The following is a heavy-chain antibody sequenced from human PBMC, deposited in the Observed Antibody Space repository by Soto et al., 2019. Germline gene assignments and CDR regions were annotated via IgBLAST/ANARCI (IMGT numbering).Heavy chain of an antibody. V-gene: IGHV3-21*06. J-gene: IGHJ4*02. CDR2: LSSSSTHI. CDR3: ARDPDAEYSGSYYTPRCLDQ. Sequence: EVQLVESGGGLVKPGGSLRLSCAASGFSFSSYSMNWVRQAPGKGLEWVSSLSSSSTHIDYADSVKGRFTISRDNTKNLLFLQMNSLRAEDTSVYYCARDPDAEYSGSYYTPRCLDQWGQGTLVTVSS. D-gene: IGHD1-26*01. CDR1: GFSFSSYS.